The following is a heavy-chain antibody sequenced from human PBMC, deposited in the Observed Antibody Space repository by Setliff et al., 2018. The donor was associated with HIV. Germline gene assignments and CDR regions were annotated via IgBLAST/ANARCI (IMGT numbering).Heavy chain of an antibody. J-gene: IGHJ6*03. D-gene: IGHD2-8*01. V-gene: IGHV4-4*07. Sequence: SETLSLTCTVSGVSIDKNYWSWVRRPPGKGLEWIGRVYMSGKTNYSPSLKSRVTMSADTSKNQVSLKLTSLTAADTAVYYCAKDAGVTGGLYRYYIDAWGNGTTVTVSS. CDR2: VYMSGKT. CDR3: AKDAGVTGGLYRYYIDA. CDR1: GVSIDKNY.